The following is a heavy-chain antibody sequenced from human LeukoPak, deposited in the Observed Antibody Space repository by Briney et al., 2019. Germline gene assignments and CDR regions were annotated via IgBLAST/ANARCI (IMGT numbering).Heavy chain of an antibody. Sequence: PGGSLRLSCAAPGFTFDDYAMHWVRQAPGKGLEWVSGITWKGDTMAYADSVNGRFTISRDNRKNTLYLQMNSLRAEDTAVYFCAKRGVVIRVILVGFHKEAYYFDSWGQGALVTVSS. CDR2: ITWKGDTM. J-gene: IGHJ4*02. CDR1: GFTFDDYA. CDR3: AKRGVVIRVILVGFHKEAYYFDS. D-gene: IGHD3-22*01. V-gene: IGHV3-9*01.